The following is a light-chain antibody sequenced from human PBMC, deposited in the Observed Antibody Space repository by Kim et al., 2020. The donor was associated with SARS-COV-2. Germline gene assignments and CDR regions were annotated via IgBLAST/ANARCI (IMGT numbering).Light chain of an antibody. CDR3: QQYNNWPPTYT. CDR2: GAS. CDR1: QSVSSN. J-gene: IGKJ2*01. Sequence: SPGERAHFSCRASQSVSSNLAWYQQKPGQAPRLLIYGASTRATGIPARFSGSGSGTEFTLTISSLQSEDFAVYYCQQYNNWPPTYTFGQGTKLEIK. V-gene: IGKV3-15*01.